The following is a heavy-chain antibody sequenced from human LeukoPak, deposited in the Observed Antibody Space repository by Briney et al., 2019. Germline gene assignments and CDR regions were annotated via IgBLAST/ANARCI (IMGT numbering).Heavy chain of an antibody. D-gene: IGHD3-16*02. Sequence: ASVKVSCKASGYTFTNYGISWVRQAPGQGLECMGWISAYNGNTKYVQKFQGRVTMTTDTSTSAAYMELRSLRSDDTAVYYCARYDVWGSYRAFDYWGQGTLVTVSS. CDR3: ARYDVWGSYRAFDY. J-gene: IGHJ4*02. V-gene: IGHV1-18*01. CDR1: GYTFTNYG. CDR2: ISAYNGNT.